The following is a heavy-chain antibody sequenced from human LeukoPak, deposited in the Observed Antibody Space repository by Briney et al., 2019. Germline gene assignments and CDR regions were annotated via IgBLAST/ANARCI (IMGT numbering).Heavy chain of an antibody. CDR2: IGSSSRYI. CDR1: GFTFSSHA. V-gene: IGHV3-21*01. CDR3: ARDCSSSAFDI. Sequence: GGSLRLSCAASGFTFSSHAMSWVRQAPGKGLEWVSSIGSSSRYIYYADSLKGRFTISRDNDKNSVFLQMNSLRAEDTAVYYCARDCSSSAFDIWGQGTMVTVSS. D-gene: IGHD2-15*01. J-gene: IGHJ3*02.